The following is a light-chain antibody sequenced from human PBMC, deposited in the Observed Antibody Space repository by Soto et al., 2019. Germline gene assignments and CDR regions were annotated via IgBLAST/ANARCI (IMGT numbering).Light chain of an antibody. CDR1: QGIGND. CDR2: DAS. V-gene: IGKV1-17*01. Sequence: DIQMTQSPSSLSASVGDRVTITCRASQGIGNDLGWFQQKPGKAPKRLIYDASSLQSGVPSRFSGSGSGTEFTLIISSLQPEDFATYYCLQLNSYPLTFGGGTKVEIK. J-gene: IGKJ4*01. CDR3: LQLNSYPLT.